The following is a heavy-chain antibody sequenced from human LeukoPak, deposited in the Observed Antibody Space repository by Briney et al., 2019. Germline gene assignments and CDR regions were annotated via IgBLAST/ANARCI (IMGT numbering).Heavy chain of an antibody. CDR2: ISGSGGST. Sequence: GGSLRLSCAASGFTFSSYAMSWVRQAPGKGLEWVSAISGSGGSTYYADTVKGRFTISRDNSKDTLYLQMNSLRAEDTAVYYCAKEPYSSSWRNWFDPWGQGTLVTVSS. D-gene: IGHD6-13*01. CDR3: AKEPYSSSWRNWFDP. CDR1: GFTFSSYA. J-gene: IGHJ5*02. V-gene: IGHV3-23*01.